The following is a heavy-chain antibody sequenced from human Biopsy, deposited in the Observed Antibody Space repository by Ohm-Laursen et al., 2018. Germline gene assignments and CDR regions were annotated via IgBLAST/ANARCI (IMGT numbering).Heavy chain of an antibody. J-gene: IGHJ1*01. CDR1: GYTFTPYY. Sequence: ASVKVSCKASGYTFTPYYIHWMRQAPGQGLEWMGWINLNSDDTNYAQKFQGRVTMTTDTSINAAYMELRSLRSDDTAVYYCATKLTGYFHHWGQGTLVIVSS. CDR2: INLNSDDT. V-gene: IGHV1-2*02. CDR3: ATKLTGYFHH. D-gene: IGHD3-9*01.